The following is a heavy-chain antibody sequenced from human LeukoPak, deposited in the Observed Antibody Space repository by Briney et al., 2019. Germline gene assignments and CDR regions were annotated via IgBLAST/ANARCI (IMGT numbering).Heavy chain of an antibody. V-gene: IGHV4-59*01. J-gene: IGHJ4*02. Sequence: PSETLSLTCTVSGVSISSNYWSWIRQPPGKGLEWIGYIYYSGSTNYNPSLKSRVTISVDTSKNHFSLKLSSVTAADTAVYYCARRYGSGSSGTFDYWGQGTLVTVSS. CDR2: IYYSGST. CDR1: GVSISSNY. CDR3: ARRYGSGSSGTFDY. D-gene: IGHD3-10*01.